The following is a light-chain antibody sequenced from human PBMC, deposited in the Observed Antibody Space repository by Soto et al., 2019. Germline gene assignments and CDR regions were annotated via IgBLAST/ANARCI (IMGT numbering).Light chain of an antibody. CDR3: QQYETLPT. CDR2: DAS. V-gene: IGKV1-33*01. Sequence: DIQMTQSPSSLSASVGDRVTITCQASQNINNYLNWYQQKPGRAPKLLIYDASNLEAGVPSRLRGSASGTDFTFTISRMQPEDIATYYCQQYETLPTFGQGTRLEIK. J-gene: IGKJ5*01. CDR1: QNINNY.